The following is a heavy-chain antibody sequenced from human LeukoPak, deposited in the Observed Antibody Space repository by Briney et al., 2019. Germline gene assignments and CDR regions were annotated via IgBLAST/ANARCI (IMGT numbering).Heavy chain of an antibody. Sequence: GGSLRLSCAASGFTFSSYAMSWVRQAPGKGLEWVSGISWNSGSAGHADSVKGRFTISRDSAKNSLYLQMNSLRTEDTALYYCAKDRTYSAYAALDYWGQGTLVTVSS. CDR3: AKDRTYSAYAALDY. D-gene: IGHD5-12*01. J-gene: IGHJ4*02. V-gene: IGHV3-9*01. CDR1: GFTFSSYA. CDR2: ISWNSGSA.